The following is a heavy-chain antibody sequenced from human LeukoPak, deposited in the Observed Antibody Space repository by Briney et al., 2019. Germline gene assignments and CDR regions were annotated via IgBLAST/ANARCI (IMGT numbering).Heavy chain of an antibody. CDR3: ARDSAAGRGDARYYMDV. CDR1: GFTFSDHG. D-gene: IGHD6-13*01. CDR2: ISYDGTQK. J-gene: IGHJ6*03. Sequence: QPGGSLRLSCTASGFTFSDHGMHWVRQAPGKGLEWVAIISYDGTQKYYADSVKGRFTISRDNAKNTLYLQMNSLRAEDTAVYYCARDSAAGRGDARYYMDVWGKGTTVTISS. V-gene: IGHV3-30*03.